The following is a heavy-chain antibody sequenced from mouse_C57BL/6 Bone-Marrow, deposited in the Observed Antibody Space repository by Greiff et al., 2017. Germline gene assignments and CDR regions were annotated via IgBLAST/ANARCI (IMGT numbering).Heavy chain of an antibody. J-gene: IGHJ3*01. V-gene: IGHV1-72*01. CDR1: GYTFTSHW. CDR2: IDPNSGGT. Sequence: VQPQQSGAEPVKPGASVKLSCKASGYTFTSHWMHWVKQRPGRGLEWIGRIDPNSGGTKYNEKFKSKATLTVDKPSSPAYMQLSSLPSEDSAVYYCARITTVVEGAWFAYWGQGTLVTVSA. D-gene: IGHD1-1*01. CDR3: ARITTVVEGAWFAY.